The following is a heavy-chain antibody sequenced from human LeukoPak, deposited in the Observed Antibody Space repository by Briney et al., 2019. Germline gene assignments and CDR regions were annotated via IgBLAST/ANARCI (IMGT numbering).Heavy chain of an antibody. D-gene: IGHD2-15*01. J-gene: IGHJ4*02. CDR2: ISTGGGST. CDR1: GFTFSIYD. V-gene: IGHV3-23*01. CDR3: AKSGGQ. Sequence: GGTLRLSCAASGFTFSIYDMNCVRQAPGKGLEWVSTISTGGGSTYYADSVKGRFTISRDNSKSTLYLQINGLRGDDTAVYYCAKSGGQWGQGTLVTVSS.